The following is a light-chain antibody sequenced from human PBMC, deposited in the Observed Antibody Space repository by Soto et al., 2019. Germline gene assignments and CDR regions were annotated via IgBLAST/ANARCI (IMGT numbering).Light chain of an antibody. CDR1: QSVSSN. CDR2: VAS. J-gene: IGKJ4*01. CDR3: QQYNVWPLT. Sequence: EIVMTQSPATLSVSPGERATLSCRASQSVSSNLAWYQQKPGQSPKLLIYVASTRATGIPDRFSGSGSGTELPLTISSLQSEDFAVYYCQQYNVWPLTFGGGTKVEFK. V-gene: IGKV3-15*01.